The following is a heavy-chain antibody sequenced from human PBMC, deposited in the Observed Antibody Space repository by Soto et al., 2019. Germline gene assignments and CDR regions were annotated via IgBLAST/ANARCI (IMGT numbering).Heavy chain of an antibody. CDR2: IIPILGIA. V-gene: IGHV1-69*08. Sequence: QVQLVQSGAEVKKPGSSVKVSCKASGGTFSSYTISWVRQAPGQGLEWMGRIIPILGIANYAQKFQGRVTITADKSTSTAYMELSSLRSEDTAVYYCARDLSAVAGTVYFDYWGQGTLVTVSS. D-gene: IGHD6-19*01. J-gene: IGHJ4*02. CDR1: GGTFSSYT. CDR3: ARDLSAVAGTVYFDY.